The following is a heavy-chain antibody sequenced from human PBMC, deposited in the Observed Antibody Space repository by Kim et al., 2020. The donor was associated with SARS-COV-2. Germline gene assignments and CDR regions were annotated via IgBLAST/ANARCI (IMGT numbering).Heavy chain of an antibody. Sequence: GGSLRLSCAASGMIFSAYGMHWVRQAPGKGLEWVAVIRFDGSFKYYADSVKGRFTISRDNFKNMVYLQMNSLRVDDTAVYYCARDEYNRDSSGYLSPLEFWGQGTLVTVSS. V-gene: IGHV3-33*01. CDR1: GMIFSAYG. D-gene: IGHD3-22*01. CDR2: IRFDGSFK. J-gene: IGHJ4*02. CDR3: ARDEYNRDSSGYLSPLEF.